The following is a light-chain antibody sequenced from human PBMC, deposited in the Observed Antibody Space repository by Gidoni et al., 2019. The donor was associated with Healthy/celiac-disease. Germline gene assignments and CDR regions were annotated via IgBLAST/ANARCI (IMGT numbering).Light chain of an antibody. CDR3: QQSYSTPYT. CDR2: AAS. J-gene: IGKJ2*01. V-gene: IGKV1-39*01. Sequence: IQMTQSPSSLSASVGDRVTIPCRASQSISSYLNWYQKKPGKAPKLLIYAASSLQSGVPSRFSGSGSGTDFTLTISSLQPEDFATYYCQQSYSTPYTFGQGTKLEIK. CDR1: QSISSY.